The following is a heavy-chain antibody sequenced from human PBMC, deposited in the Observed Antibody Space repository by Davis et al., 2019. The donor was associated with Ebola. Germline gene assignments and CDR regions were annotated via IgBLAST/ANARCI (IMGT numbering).Heavy chain of an antibody. CDR2: MNPNSGNT. Sequence: ASVKVSCKASGYTFTSYDINWVRQATGQGLEWMGWMNPNSGNTGYAQKFQGRVTMTRHTSISTAYMELSSLRSEDTAVYYCARARVLRYFDWLPMSYYGMDVWGQGTTVTVSS. J-gene: IGHJ6*02. V-gene: IGHV1-8*01. CDR3: ARARVLRYFDWLPMSYYGMDV. D-gene: IGHD3-9*01. CDR1: GYTFTSYD.